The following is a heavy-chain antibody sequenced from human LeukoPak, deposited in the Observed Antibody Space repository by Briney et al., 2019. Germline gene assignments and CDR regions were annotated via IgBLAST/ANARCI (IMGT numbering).Heavy chain of an antibody. CDR3: AKASSSWKYYFDY. CDR2: ISWNSGSI. J-gene: IGHJ4*02. CDR1: GFTFDDYA. Sequence: GGSLRLSCAASGFTFDDYAMHWVRQAPGKGLEWVSGISWNSGSIGYADSVEGRFTISRDNAKNSLYLQMNSLRAEDTALYYCAKASSSWKYYFDYWGQGTLVTVSS. V-gene: IGHV3-9*01. D-gene: IGHD6-13*01.